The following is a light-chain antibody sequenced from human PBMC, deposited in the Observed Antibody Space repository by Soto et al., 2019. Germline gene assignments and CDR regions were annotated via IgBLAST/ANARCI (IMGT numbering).Light chain of an antibody. CDR3: SSYAGSHNLL. J-gene: IGLJ3*02. CDR1: SGDVGGYNY. Sequence: QSALTQPPSASGSPGQSVTISCTGTSGDVGGYNYVSWYQQHPGKAPKLLIYEVTQRPSGVPDRFCGSKSGNTASLTVSGLQAEDEADYYCSSYAGSHNLLFGGGTKVTVL. V-gene: IGLV2-8*01. CDR2: EVT.